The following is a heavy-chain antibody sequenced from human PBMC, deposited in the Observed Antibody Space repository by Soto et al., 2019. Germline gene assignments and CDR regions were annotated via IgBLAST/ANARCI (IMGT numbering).Heavy chain of an antibody. V-gene: IGHV3-33*01. Sequence: GGSLRLSCAASGFTFSSYGMHWVRQAPGKGLEWVAAIWYDGSNKYYADSVKGRFTISRDNSKNTLYLQMNSLRAEDTAVYYCARGGTMTYNWFDPWGQGTLVTVSS. CDR2: IWYDGSNK. D-gene: IGHD3-22*01. CDR1: GFTFSSYG. CDR3: ARGGTMTYNWFDP. J-gene: IGHJ5*02.